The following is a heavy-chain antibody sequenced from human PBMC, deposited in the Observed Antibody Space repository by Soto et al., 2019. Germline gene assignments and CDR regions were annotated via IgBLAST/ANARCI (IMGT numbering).Heavy chain of an antibody. V-gene: IGHV4-31*03. CDR3: ARGLAAAGWLDP. Sequence: QVQLQESGPGLVKPSQTLSLTCSVSGGSINTGVYYWSWIRQHPGKGLEWIGYIYYTGSVFYNPSLERRVSISHDTSKNLFSLKMTAVTAADTAVYYCARGLAAAGWLDPWGQGTRVTVSS. CDR1: GGSINTGVYY. CDR2: IYYTGSV. J-gene: IGHJ5*02. D-gene: IGHD6-13*01.